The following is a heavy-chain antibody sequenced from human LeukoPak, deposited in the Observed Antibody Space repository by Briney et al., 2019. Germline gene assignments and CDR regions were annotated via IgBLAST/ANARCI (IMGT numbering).Heavy chain of an antibody. J-gene: IGHJ5*02. CDR2: INPNSGGT. CDR1: GYTFTGYY. Sequence: ASVKVSCKASGYTFTGYYMHWVRQAPGQGLEWMGRINPNSGGTNYAQKFQGRVTMTRDTSISTAYMELSRLRSDDTAVYYCARDAATTNWFDPWGQRTLVTVSS. CDR3: ARDAATTNWFDP. V-gene: IGHV1-2*06. D-gene: IGHD4-11*01.